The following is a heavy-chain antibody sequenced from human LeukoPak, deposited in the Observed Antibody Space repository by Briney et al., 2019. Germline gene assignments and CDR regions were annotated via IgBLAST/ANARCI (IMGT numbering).Heavy chain of an antibody. J-gene: IGHJ4*02. V-gene: IGHV3-64D*06. CDR2: ISSNGGST. CDR3: VKGDCRGVSCSPDY. CDR1: GFTFSRYG. D-gene: IGHD2-15*01. Sequence: GGSLRLSCSASGFTFSRYGMHWVRQAPGKGLEYVSAISSNGGSTYYADSVKGRFTISRDNSKNTLYLQMSSLRAEDTAVYYCVKGDCRGVSCSPDYWGQGTLVTVSS.